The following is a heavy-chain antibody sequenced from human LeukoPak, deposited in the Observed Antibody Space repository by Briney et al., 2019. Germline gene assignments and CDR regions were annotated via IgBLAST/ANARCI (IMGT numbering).Heavy chain of an antibody. Sequence: SETLSLTCTVSGGSISSYYWNWIRQSPSRGLEWLGRTYYRYKWYNDYTVSVKSRISINPDTSNNQFSLQLQSVTAEDTAVYYCARFDNGAPDYWGQGTLVTVSS. CDR2: TYYRYKWYN. CDR3: ARFDNGAPDY. V-gene: IGHV6-1*01. CDR1: GGSISSYY. J-gene: IGHJ4*02. D-gene: IGHD1-14*01.